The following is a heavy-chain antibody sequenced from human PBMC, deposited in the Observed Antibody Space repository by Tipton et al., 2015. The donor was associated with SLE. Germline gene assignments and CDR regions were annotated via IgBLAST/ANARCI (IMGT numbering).Heavy chain of an antibody. CDR3: ASRRKDWGSEAFDI. CDR2: TYCRSKCYN. CDR1: GDSVSSNSAA. D-gene: IGHD7-27*01. J-gene: IGHJ3*02. Sequence: GLVKPSQTLSLTCVISGDSVSSNSAAWNWIRQSPSRGLEWPGRTYCRSKCYNDYAVSVKSRITINPDTSKNQFSLHLNSVTPEDTAMYYCASRRKDWGSEAFDIWGQGTMVTVSS. V-gene: IGHV6-1*01.